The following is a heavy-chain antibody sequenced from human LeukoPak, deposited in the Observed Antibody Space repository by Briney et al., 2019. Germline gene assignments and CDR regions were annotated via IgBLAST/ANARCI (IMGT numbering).Heavy chain of an antibody. CDR2: IILNDGRT. D-gene: IGHD1-26*01. V-gene: IGHV1-2*06. Sequence: ASVKVSCKASGFRFSDYYLPCVRQAPGQGLEWMGRIILNDGRTKYAQRFEGRVYMTRDTSISTAYMELIMQTSDDTAVYYCATDGGKHNFDYWGQGTLVTVSS. J-gene: IGHJ4*02. CDR3: ATDGGKHNFDY. CDR1: GFRFSDYY.